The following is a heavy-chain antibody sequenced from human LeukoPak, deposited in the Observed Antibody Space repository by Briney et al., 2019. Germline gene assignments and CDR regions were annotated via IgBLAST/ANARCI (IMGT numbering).Heavy chain of an antibody. CDR3: ARVGSYCFEY. J-gene: IGHJ4*02. CDR2: IYDNGDT. V-gene: IGHV4-59*08. D-gene: IGHD3-10*01. Sequence: SETLSLTCTVSGGSLSGHYWSWIRRPPEKGLEWIAHIYDNGDTIYKPSLKSRLSMLIDTSKNRFSLKLTSVTASGTAVYYCARVGSYCFEYWGQGTLVTVSS. CDR1: GGSLSGHY.